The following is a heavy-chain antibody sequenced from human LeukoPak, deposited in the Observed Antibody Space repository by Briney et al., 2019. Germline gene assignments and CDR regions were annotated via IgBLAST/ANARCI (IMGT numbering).Heavy chain of an antibody. CDR1: GGSISSGDYY. CDR3: ASGGTYGYSYGPLDY. V-gene: IGHV4-30-4*01. Sequence: SQTLSLTCTVSGGSISSGDYYWSWIRQPPGKGLEWIGYIYYSGSTYYNPSLKSRVTISVDTSKNQFSLKLSSATAADTAVYYCASGGTYGYSYGPLDYWGQGTLVTVSS. J-gene: IGHJ4*02. D-gene: IGHD5-18*01. CDR2: IYYSGST.